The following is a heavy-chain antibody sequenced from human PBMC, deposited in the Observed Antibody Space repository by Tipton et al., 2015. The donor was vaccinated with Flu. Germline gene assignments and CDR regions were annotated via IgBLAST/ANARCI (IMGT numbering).Heavy chain of an antibody. J-gene: IGHJ1*01. Sequence: TLSLTCTVSGASISSRSYYWGWIRQPPGKGLEWIGCIYSSGSIFSSGSTYYNPSLRSRVTISLDTSKNQFSLKLSSVTAADTAVYYCAREKDSSGSEYFQLWGQGTLVTVSS. V-gene: IGHV4-39*07. CDR1: GASISSRSYY. CDR3: AREKDSSGSEYFQL. D-gene: IGHD6-19*01. CDR2: IYSSGSIFSSGST.